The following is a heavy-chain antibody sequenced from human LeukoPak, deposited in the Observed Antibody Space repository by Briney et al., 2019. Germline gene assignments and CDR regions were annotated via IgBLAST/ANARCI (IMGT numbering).Heavy chain of an antibody. D-gene: IGHD5-18*01. J-gene: IGHJ6*03. CDR1: GITFSSYM. V-gene: IGHV3-30*02. CDR3: AKDPQGDTGVVGNMDV. Sequence: GGSLRLSCAASGITFSSYMLTWVRQAPGKGLEWVAFTRYDGSNKYYADSVKGRFTISRDNSKDTLYLQMNSLRAEDTAVYYCAKDPQGDTGVVGNMDVWGRGTTVTVSS. CDR2: TRYDGSNK.